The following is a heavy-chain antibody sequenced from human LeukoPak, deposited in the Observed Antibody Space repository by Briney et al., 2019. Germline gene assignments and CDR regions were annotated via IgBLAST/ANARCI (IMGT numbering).Heavy chain of an antibody. CDR2: IYYSGST. Sequence: SETLSLTCSVSGGSISSNYWSWFRQPPGKGLEWIGYIYYSGSTTYNPSLKSRVTISVDTSKSQFSLELSSVTAADTAVYYCARTYGSKSNYYFDYWGQGTLVTVSS. CDR3: ARTYGSKSNYYFDY. V-gene: IGHV4-59*01. CDR1: GGSISSNY. D-gene: IGHD3-10*01. J-gene: IGHJ4*02.